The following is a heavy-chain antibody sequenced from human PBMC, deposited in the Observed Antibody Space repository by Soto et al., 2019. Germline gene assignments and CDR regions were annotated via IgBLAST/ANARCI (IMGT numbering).Heavy chain of an antibody. CDR3: AADAHRDDFWRSYPYYYYSMDV. D-gene: IGHD3-16*01. V-gene: IGHV1-69*05. CDR1: GGTFSSHP. CDR2: IIPIFGST. J-gene: IGHJ6*02. Sequence: SSVKVSSKASGGTFSSHPISSVRQAPGQRLDWMGGIIPIFGSTTYAQIVQERIDITRDMSTNTAYMELSGLRPEDTAIYYFAADAHRDDFWRSYPYYYYSMDVWGQGTTLTVSS.